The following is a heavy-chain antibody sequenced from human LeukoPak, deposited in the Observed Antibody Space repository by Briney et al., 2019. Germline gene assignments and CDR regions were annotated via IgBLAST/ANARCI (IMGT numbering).Heavy chain of an antibody. CDR2: ISSSSSYI. CDR3: ARDNDFWSGYYIWTDAFDI. J-gene: IGHJ3*02. CDR1: GFTFSSYS. D-gene: IGHD3-3*01. V-gene: IGHV3-21*01. Sequence: GGSLRLSCAASGFTFSSYSMNWVRQAPGKGLEWVSSISSSSSYIYYADSVKGRFTISRDNAKNSLYLQMNSLRAEDTAVYYCARDNDFWSGYYIWTDAFDIWGQGTMVTVSS.